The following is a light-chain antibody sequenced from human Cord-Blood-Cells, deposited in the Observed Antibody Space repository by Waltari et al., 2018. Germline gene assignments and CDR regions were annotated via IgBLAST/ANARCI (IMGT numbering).Light chain of an antibody. CDR2: DVS. J-gene: IGLJ3*02. Sequence: ALTQPASVSGSPGHAITISCTGTSIDVGGYNYVSWYQQHTGKAHRIMIYDVSKRTAGVSNRFSGDKSGNTDSLSSSGLQAENEADYYCSSYTSSSTRVFGGGTKVTVL. V-gene: IGLV2-14*01. CDR3: SSYTSSSTRV. CDR1: SIDVGGYNY.